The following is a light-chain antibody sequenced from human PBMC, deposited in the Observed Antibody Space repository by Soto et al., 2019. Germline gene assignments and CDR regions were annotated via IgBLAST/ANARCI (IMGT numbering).Light chain of an antibody. CDR1: SSDVGGYNY. Sequence: QSALTQPASVSGSPGQSITISCTGTSSDVGGYNYVSWYQQHPGKAPKLMIYEVSSRPSGVSNRFSGSKSGNTASLTISGLQAEDDADYYCSSYTSSSTAYVFGTGTKVTVL. J-gene: IGLJ1*01. CDR3: SSYTSSSTAYV. V-gene: IGLV2-14*01. CDR2: EVS.